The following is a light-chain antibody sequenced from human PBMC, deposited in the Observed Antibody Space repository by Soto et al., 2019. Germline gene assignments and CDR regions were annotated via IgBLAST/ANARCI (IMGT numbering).Light chain of an antibody. Sequence: QSALTQPPSASGSPVQAVTISCTGTSTDIGGYNYVSWYQQHPGKAPKLMIYEVTKRPSGVPGRFSGSKSGNTASLTVSGLQAEDEADYYCSSYADSNTRVVFGGGTKLTVL. CDR2: EVT. V-gene: IGLV2-8*01. CDR3: SSYADSNTRVV. J-gene: IGLJ3*02. CDR1: STDIGGYNY.